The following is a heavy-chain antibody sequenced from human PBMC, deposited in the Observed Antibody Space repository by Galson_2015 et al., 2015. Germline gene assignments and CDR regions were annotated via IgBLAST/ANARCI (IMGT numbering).Heavy chain of an antibody. CDR3: ARVYYGSGSYYNPHSYYYYMDV. Sequence: SVKVSCKASGYTFTSYGISWVRQAPGQGLEWMGWTSAYNGNTNYAQKLQGRVTMTTDTSTSTAYMELRSLRSDDTAVYYCARVYYGSGSYYNPHSYYYYMDVWGKGTTVTVSS. CDR2: TSAYNGNT. CDR1: GYTFTSYG. V-gene: IGHV1-18*01. J-gene: IGHJ6*03. D-gene: IGHD3-10*01.